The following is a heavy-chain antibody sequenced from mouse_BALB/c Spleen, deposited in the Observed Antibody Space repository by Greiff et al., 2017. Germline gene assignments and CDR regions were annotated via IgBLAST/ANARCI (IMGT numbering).Heavy chain of an antibody. CDR2: ISSGGSYT. V-gene: IGHV5-6-4*01. CDR3: TRDGGNSFAY. CDR1: GFTFSSYT. Sequence: DVKLVESGGGLVKPGGSLKLSCAASGFTFSSYTMSWVRQTPEKRLEWVATISSGGSYTYYPDSVKGRFTISRDNAKNTLYLQMSSLKSEDTAMYYCTRDGGNSFAYWGQGTLVTVSA. J-gene: IGHJ3*01. D-gene: IGHD2-1*01.